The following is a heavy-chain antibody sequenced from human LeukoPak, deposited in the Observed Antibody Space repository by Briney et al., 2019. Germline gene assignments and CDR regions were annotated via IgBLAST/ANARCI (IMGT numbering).Heavy chain of an antibody. CDR2: SYYRSKWYN. D-gene: IGHD3-16*02. CDR1: GDSVSSNSAA. CDR3: ARDRYDYIWGSYRRSGAFDI. J-gene: IGHJ3*02. V-gene: IGHV6-1*01. Sequence: SQTLSLTCAISGDSVSSNSAAWNWIRQSPSIDLEWLGRSYYRSKWYNDYAVSVKSRITINPDTSKNQFSLQLNSVTPEDAAVYYCARDRYDYIWGSYRRSGAFDIWGQGTMVTVSS.